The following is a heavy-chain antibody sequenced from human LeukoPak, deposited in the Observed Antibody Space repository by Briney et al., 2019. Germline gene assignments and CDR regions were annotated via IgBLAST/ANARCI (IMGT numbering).Heavy chain of an antibody. V-gene: IGHV3-9*01. J-gene: IGHJ4*02. CDR2: ISWNSGSI. CDR3: FCPSGRHGY. D-gene: IGHD2-15*01. Sequence: GGSLRLSCAASGFTFDDYAMHWVRQAPGKGLEWVSGISWNSGSIGYVDSVKGRFTISRDNSKNTLYLQMNSLRAEDTAVYYCFCPSGRHGYWGQGTLVTVSS. CDR1: GFTFDDYA.